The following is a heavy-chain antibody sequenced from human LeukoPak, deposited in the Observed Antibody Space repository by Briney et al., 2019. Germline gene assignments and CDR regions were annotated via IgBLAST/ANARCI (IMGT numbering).Heavy chain of an antibody. CDR2: IGGSGSCI. J-gene: IGHJ4*02. CDR3: ARESDESFDY. V-gene: IGHV3-21*01. CDR1: GFTFSPYA. Sequence: GSLRLSCAASGFTFSPYAMNWVRQAPGKGLEWVSSIGGSGSCIYYADSVKGRFAISRDNAKNSLYLQMNSLRAEDTAVYYCARESDESFDYWGQGTLVTVSS.